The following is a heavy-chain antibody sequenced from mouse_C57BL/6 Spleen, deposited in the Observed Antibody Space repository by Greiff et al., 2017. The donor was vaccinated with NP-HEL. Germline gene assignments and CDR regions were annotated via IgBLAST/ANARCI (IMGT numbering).Heavy chain of an antibody. CDR3: AQEAMDYDGAWFAY. D-gene: IGHD2-4*01. Sequence: QVQLKQSGPELVKPGASVKISCKASGYAFSSSWMNWVKQRPGKGLEWIGRIYPGDGDTNYNGKFKGKATLTADKSSSTAYMQLSSLTSEDSAVYFCAQEAMDYDGAWFAYWGQGTLVTVSA. J-gene: IGHJ3*01. CDR2: IYPGDGDT. CDR1: GYAFSSSW. V-gene: IGHV1-82*01.